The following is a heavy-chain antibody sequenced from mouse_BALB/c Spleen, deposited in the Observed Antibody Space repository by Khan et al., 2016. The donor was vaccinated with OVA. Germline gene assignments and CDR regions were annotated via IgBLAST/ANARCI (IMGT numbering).Heavy chain of an antibody. CDR1: GFAFSSYD. Sequence: EVELVESGGGLVKPGGSLKLSCAASGFAFSSYDMSWVRQTPEKRLEWVAFISIGGGTTYYPDTVKGRFTLPSDTAKNTLYLQMNSLKSEDTAMYYCTRPHYYGSNYYFDYWGQGTTLTVSS. V-gene: IGHV5-12-1*01. J-gene: IGHJ2*01. CDR3: TRPHYYGSNYYFDY. D-gene: IGHD1-1*01. CDR2: ISIGGGTT.